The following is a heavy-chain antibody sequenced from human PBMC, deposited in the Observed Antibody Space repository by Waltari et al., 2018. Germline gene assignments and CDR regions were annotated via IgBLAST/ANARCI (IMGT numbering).Heavy chain of an antibody. J-gene: IGHJ4*02. D-gene: IGHD6-13*01. CDR2: INVGNGNT. CDR3: ARAAVGYDY. V-gene: IGHV1-3*01. Sequence: QVQLVQSGADVKKPGASVTVSCKASGYTFTNYAIHWVRQAPGQRLEWMGWINVGNGNTKYSQKFQDRVTITRDTSASTAYMELSSLKSEDTVVYYCARAAVGYDYWGQGTQVTVSS. CDR1: GYTFTNYA.